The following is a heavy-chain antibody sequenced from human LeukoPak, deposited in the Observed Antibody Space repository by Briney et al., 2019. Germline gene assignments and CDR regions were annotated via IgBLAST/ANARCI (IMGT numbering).Heavy chain of an antibody. CDR2: IIPILGIA. Sequence: SVKVSCKPSGGTFSNYAISWVRQAPGQGLEWMGRIIPILGIANYAQKFQGRVTITADKSTSTAYMELSSLRSEDTAVYYCARSSSPQFEYDYWGQGTLVTVSS. CDR1: GGTFSNYA. CDR3: ARSSSPQFEYDY. D-gene: IGHD6-6*01. J-gene: IGHJ4*02. V-gene: IGHV1-69*04.